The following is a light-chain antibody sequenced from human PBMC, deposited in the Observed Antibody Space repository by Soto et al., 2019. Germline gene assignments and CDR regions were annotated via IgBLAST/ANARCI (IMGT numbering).Light chain of an antibody. CDR2: DAS. Sequence: IVLTQSPATLSVSPGERATLSCRASQSVSSNFAGYQHKPGQAPRLLIYDASTRATGIPARFSGSGTGTDFTLTISSLQSEDFALYYCQQYNNWPPRVTFGGGTKVEIK. V-gene: IGKV3-15*01. CDR1: QSVSSN. CDR3: QQYNNWPPRVT. J-gene: IGKJ4*01.